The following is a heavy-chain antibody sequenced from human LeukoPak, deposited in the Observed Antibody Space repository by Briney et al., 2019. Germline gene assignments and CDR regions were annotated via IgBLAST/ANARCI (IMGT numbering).Heavy chain of an antibody. CDR3: AREYHGGFFDY. CDR1: GYTFINCY. Sequence: ASVKVSCKASGYTFINCYMHWVRQAPGQGLEWMGIINPGAGTTSYAQDLQGRVAVTWDTSTSTVYMELSSLRSDDTAVYYCAREYHGGFFDYWGQGTLVTVSS. J-gene: IGHJ4*02. V-gene: IGHV1-46*04. CDR2: INPGAGTT.